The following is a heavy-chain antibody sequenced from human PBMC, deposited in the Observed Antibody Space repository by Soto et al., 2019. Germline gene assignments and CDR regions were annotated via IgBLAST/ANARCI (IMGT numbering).Heavy chain of an antibody. CDR3: ARDQVGATSRTNDY. D-gene: IGHD1-26*01. CDR1: GFTFSSYS. V-gene: IGHV3-48*02. Sequence: EVQLVESGGGLVQPGGSLRLSCAASGFTFSSYSMNWVRQAPGKGLEWVSYISSSSSTIYYADPVKGRFTISRDNAKNSLYLQMNSLRDEDTAVYYCARDQVGATSRTNDYWGQGTLVTVSS. J-gene: IGHJ4*02. CDR2: ISSSSSTI.